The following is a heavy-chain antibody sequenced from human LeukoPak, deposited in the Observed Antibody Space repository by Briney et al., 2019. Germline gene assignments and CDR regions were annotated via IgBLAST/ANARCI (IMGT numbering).Heavy chain of an antibody. CDR2: MNPNSGNT. Sequence: ASVKVSCKASGYTFTSYDINWVRRATGQGLEWMGWMNPNSGNTGYAQKFQGRVTMTRNTSISTAYMELSSLRSEDTAVYYCARHRITIFGAPPPPHFDYWGQGTLVTVSS. CDR3: ARHRITIFGAPPPPHFDY. J-gene: IGHJ4*02. D-gene: IGHD3-3*01. V-gene: IGHV1-8*01. CDR1: GYTFTSYD.